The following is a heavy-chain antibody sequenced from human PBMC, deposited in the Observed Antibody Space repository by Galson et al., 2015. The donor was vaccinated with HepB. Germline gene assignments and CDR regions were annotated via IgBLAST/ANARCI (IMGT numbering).Heavy chain of an antibody. D-gene: IGHD6-19*01. CDR2: ISSGSSSI. J-gene: IGHJ4*02. CDR1: GFTFSDYS. Sequence: SLRLSCAASGFTFSDYSMNWVRQAPGKGLEWISYISSGSSSIYYGDSVKGRYTVSRDNAKNSLNLQMNSLRDEDTAVYFCAREVSGWYYFDYWGQGTLVTVSS. CDR3: AREVSGWYYFDY. V-gene: IGHV3-48*02.